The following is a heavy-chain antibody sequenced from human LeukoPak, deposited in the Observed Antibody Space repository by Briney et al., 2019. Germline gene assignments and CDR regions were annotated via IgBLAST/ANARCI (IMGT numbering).Heavy chain of an antibody. CDR3: ARVRDQLFDS. CDR2: IRPSTGDT. V-gene: IGHV1-18*01. D-gene: IGHD2-2*01. CDR1: GYTFTSHG. Sequence: ASVKVSCKTSGYTFTSHGISWVRQAPGQGLEWMGWIRPSTGDTDYALNLQGRLTLTTDTSTSTAYMELRSLRSDDTAVYYCARVRDQLFDSWGQGTLVTVSS. J-gene: IGHJ4*02.